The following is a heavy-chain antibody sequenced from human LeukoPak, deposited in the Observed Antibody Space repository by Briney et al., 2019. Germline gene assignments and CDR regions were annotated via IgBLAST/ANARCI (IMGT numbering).Heavy chain of an antibody. CDR1: GASIISTNW. V-gene: IGHV4-4*02. Sequence: SGILSLTCDVSGASIISTNWWNWDRQPPGKGLEWIGEIYQSGYTKYNPSLKSRVTISVDKSKNQFSLRLNSVTAADTAVYYCARYNYGYDALDFWGQGTMVTVSS. CDR2: IYQSGYT. D-gene: IGHD5-18*01. CDR3: ARYNYGYDALDF. J-gene: IGHJ3*01.